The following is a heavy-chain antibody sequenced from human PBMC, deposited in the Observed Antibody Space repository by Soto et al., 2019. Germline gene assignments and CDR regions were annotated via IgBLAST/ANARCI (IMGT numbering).Heavy chain of an antibody. CDR1: GYTFTSYG. CDR3: ARDLGYDSSGYYYSSAFDI. V-gene: IGHV1-18*01. J-gene: IGHJ3*02. Sequence: VKVSCKASGYTFTSYGISWVRQAPGQGLEWMGWISAYNGNTNYAQKLQGRVTMTTDTSTSTAYMELRSLRSDDTAVYYCARDLGYDSSGYYYSSAFDIWGQGTMVTVSS. D-gene: IGHD3-22*01. CDR2: ISAYNGNT.